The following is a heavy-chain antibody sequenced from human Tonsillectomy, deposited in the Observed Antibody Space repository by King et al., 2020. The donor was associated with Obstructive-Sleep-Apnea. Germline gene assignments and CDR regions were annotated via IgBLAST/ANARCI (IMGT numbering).Heavy chain of an antibody. CDR2: TYYRSKWYN. J-gene: IGHJ4*02. D-gene: IGHD3-22*01. Sequence: VQLQQSGPGLVKPSQTLSLTCAISGDSVSSNSAAWNWIRQSPSRGLEWLGRTYYRSKWYNDYAVSVKSRITINPDTSKNQFSLQLNSVTPEETAVYYCASTRDYYDSSGYYLKYYFDYWGQGTLVTVSS. CDR1: GDSVSSNSAA. V-gene: IGHV6-1*01. CDR3: ASTRDYYDSSGYYLKYYFDY.